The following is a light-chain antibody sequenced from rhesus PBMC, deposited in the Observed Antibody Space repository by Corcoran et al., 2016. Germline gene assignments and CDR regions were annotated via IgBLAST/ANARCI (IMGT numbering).Light chain of an antibody. CDR1: QSISSW. CDR3: LQYSSSPLT. Sequence: DIQMTQSPSSLSASVGYTVTITFRASQSISSWLDWYQQKQGKATKLLIYKASSLQSGVPSRFSGSGSGTDFTLTISSLQHEDFATYYWLQYSSSPLTFGGGTKVEIK. J-gene: IGKJ4*01. V-gene: IGKV1-22*01. CDR2: KAS.